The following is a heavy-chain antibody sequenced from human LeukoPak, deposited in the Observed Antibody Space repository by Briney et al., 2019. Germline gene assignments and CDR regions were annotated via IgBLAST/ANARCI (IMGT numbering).Heavy chain of an antibody. V-gene: IGHV3-23*01. CDR1: GFTFSSYA. D-gene: IGHD4-17*01. J-gene: IGHJ4*02. Sequence: GGSLRLSCAPSGFTFSSYAMSWVRQAPGKGLEWVSAISGSGGSTYYADSVKGRFTISRDNSKNTLYLQMNSLRAEDTAVYYCAKVDDYGDYGYFDYWGQGTLVTVSS. CDR2: ISGSGGST. CDR3: AKVDDYGDYGYFDY.